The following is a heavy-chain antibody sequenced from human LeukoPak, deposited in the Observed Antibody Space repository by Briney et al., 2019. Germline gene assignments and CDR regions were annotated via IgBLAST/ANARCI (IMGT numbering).Heavy chain of an antibody. J-gene: IGHJ4*02. Sequence: SETLSLTCTVSGGSISSGSYYWGWIRQPPGMGLEWIGSIYYSGTTYYNPSLKSRVTISVDTSKTQLSLKLSSVTAADTAVYYCARDYYYDSTGYLFDYWGQGTLVTVSS. CDR3: ARDYYYDSTGYLFDY. CDR2: IYYSGTT. D-gene: IGHD3-22*01. CDR1: GGSISSGSYY. V-gene: IGHV4-39*07.